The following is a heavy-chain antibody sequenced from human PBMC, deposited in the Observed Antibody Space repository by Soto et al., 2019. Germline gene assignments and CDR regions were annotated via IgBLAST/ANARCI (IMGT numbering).Heavy chain of an antibody. Sequence: QVQLQESGPGLVKPSETLSLTCTVSGGSISSYYWSWIRQPPGKGLEWIGYIYYSGSTNYNPSLKSRVTISVDTSKNQFSLKLSSVTAADTAVYYCAIGTIFGTFDYWGQGTLVTVSS. D-gene: IGHD3-3*01. CDR1: GGSISSYY. J-gene: IGHJ4*02. V-gene: IGHV4-59*01. CDR3: AIGTIFGTFDY. CDR2: IYYSGST.